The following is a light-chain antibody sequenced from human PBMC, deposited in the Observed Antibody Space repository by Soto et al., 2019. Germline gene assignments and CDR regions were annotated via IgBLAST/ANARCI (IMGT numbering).Light chain of an antibody. V-gene: IGKV3-15*01. CDR3: QQYDNWPIT. Sequence: EIVMTQSPAALSVSPGERATLSCRASQSVSSNLAWHQQKPGQAPRLLIYHTSIRATGIPARFSGSGSGTEFTLTISSLQSEDFAVYYCQQYDNWPITFGQGTRLEIK. J-gene: IGKJ5*01. CDR1: QSVSSN. CDR2: HTS.